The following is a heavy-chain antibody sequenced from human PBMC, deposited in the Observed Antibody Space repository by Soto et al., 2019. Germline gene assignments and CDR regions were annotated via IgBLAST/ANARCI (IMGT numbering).Heavy chain of an antibody. CDR3: AREVYYDFWSGSDYYYGMDV. CDR1: VGSISSSSYS. J-gene: IGHJ6*01. D-gene: IGHD3-3*01. Sequence: PSETLSLASIVSVGSISSSSYSMGWIRQPPGKGRAWIGSIYYSGSTDYNPSLKSRVTISVDTSKNQFSLKLSSVTAADTAVYYCAREVYYDFWSGSDYYYGMDVWGQGTPVTVSS. V-gene: IGHV4-39*02. CDR2: IYYSGST.